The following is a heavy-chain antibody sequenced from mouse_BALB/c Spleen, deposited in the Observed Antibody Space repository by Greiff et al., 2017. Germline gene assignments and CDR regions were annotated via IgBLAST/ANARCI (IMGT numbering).Heavy chain of an antibody. D-gene: IGHD2-14*01. CDR1: GFTFSSYA. CDR2: ISSGGSYT. J-gene: IGHJ1*01. Sequence: EVQLVESGGGLVKPGGSLKLSCAASGFTFSSYAMSWVRQSPEKRLEWVAEISSGGSYTYYPDTVTGRFTISRDNAKNTLYLEMSSLRSEDTAMYYCAREGVRYFDVWGAGTTVTVSS. CDR3: AREGVRYFDV. V-gene: IGHV5-9-4*01.